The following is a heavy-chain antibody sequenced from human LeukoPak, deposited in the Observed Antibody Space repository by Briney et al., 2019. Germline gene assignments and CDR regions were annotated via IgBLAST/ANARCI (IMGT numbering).Heavy chain of an antibody. CDR2: IYSAAST. V-gene: IGHV3-66*01. J-gene: IGHJ3*01. CDR1: GFTVSSNY. CDR3: ARGFRAFDF. Sequence: GGSLRLSCAASGFTVSSNYMSWVRQAPGKGLEWVSVIYSAASTYYADSVKGRFTISRDNTKNSLYLQMDSLRAEDTAVYYCARGFRAFDFWAQGTMVTVSS.